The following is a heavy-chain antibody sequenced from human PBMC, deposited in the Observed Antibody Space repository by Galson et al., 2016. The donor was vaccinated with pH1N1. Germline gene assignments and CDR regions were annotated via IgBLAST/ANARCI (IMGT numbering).Heavy chain of an antibody. CDR2: INWNRGSI. CDR1: GFTFNNYA. Sequence: SLRLSCAASGFTFNNYALHWVRQAPGKGLEWVSGINWNRGSIGYVDSVKGRFTISRDNARNSLYLKMTSLRPEDTALYYCAKASTGYSAEGFDYWGQGTLVTVSS. CDR3: AKASTGYSAEGFDY. J-gene: IGHJ4*02. D-gene: IGHD6-13*01. V-gene: IGHV3-9*01.